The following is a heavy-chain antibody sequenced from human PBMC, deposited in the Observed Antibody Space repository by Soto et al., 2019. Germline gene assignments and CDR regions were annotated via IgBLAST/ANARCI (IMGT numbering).Heavy chain of an antibody. CDR1: GFSFSDAW. V-gene: IGHV3-15*01. CDR3: ASSPDYSSSPADY. CDR2: IKSKTDAGTT. Sequence: GGSLRLSCEASGFSFSDAWMSWIRQAPGKGLEWVGRIKSKTDAGTTDYAAPVKGRFTISRDDSKNTLYLQMNSQRAEDTAVYYCASSPDYSSSPADYWGQGTLVTVSS. J-gene: IGHJ4*02. D-gene: IGHD6-6*01.